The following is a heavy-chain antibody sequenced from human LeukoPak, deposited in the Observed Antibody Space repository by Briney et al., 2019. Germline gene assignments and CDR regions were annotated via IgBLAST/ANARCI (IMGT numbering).Heavy chain of an antibody. D-gene: IGHD6-19*01. CDR3: AKVSIAVAGGVDY. CDR2: ISSGSSYI. V-gene: IGHV3-21*04. CDR1: GFAFSSYS. Sequence: GGSLRLSCAASGFAFSSYSMNWVRQAPGKGLEWVSCISSGSSYIYYADSVKGRFTISRDNAKNSLFLQMNSLRAEDTAVYYCAKVSIAVAGGVDYWGQGTLVTVSS. J-gene: IGHJ4*02.